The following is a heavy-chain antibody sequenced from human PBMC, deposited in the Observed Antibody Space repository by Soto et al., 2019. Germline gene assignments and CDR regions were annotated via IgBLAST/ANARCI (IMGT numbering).Heavy chain of an antibody. CDR3: GTMPIVVEPAPMDV. V-gene: IGHV4-30-4*01. CDR1: GGSISSGDYY. D-gene: IGHD2-2*01. CDR2: IYYSGST. Sequence: SETLSLTCTVSGGSISSGDYYWSWIRQPPGKGLEWIGYIYYSGSTSYNASLKSRTSISADPSNNQFSLKLHSLTAADTAVYFCGTMPIVVEPAPMDVRAPGTSVTVSS. J-gene: IGHJ6*02.